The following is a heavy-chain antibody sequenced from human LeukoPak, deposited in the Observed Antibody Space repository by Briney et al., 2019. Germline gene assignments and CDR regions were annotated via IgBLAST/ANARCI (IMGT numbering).Heavy chain of an antibody. CDR2: IYYSGST. Sequence: SETLSLTCTVSGGSISSYYWSWIRQPPGKGLEWIGYIYYSGSTNYNPSLKSRVTISVDTSKNQFSLKLSSVTAADTAVYYCARGIEDYYGSGPPGYWGQGTLVTVSS. CDR3: ARGIEDYYGSGPPGY. V-gene: IGHV4-59*01. CDR1: GGSISSYY. D-gene: IGHD3-10*01. J-gene: IGHJ4*02.